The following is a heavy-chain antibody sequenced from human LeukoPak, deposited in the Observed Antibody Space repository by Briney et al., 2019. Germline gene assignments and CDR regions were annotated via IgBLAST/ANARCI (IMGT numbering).Heavy chain of an antibody. J-gene: IGHJ5*02. V-gene: IGHV4-34*01. CDR1: GGSFSGYY. CDR3: ARGSNWFDP. Sequence: SETLSLTCAVYGGSFSGYYWSWIRQPPGKGLEWIGEINHSGSTNYNPSLKSRVTISVDTSKNQFSLKLSSVTAADTAVYYCARGSNWFDPWGQGTLVTVSS. CDR2: INHSGST.